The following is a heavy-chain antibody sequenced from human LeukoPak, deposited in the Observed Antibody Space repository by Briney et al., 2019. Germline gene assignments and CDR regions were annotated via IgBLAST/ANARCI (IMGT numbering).Heavy chain of an antibody. CDR2: ISAYNGNT. Sequence: ASVKVSCKASGYTFTSYGISWVRQAPGQGLEWMGWISAYNGNTNYAQKLQGRVTMTTDTSTSTAYMELRSLRSDDTAVYYCARDFDSSGYPLTTFDYWGQGTLVTVSS. D-gene: IGHD3-22*01. CDR3: ARDFDSSGYPLTTFDY. CDR1: GYTFTSYG. V-gene: IGHV1-18*01. J-gene: IGHJ4*02.